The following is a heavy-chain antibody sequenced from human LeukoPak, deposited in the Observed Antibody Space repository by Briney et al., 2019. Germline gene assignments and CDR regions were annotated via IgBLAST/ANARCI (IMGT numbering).Heavy chain of an antibody. D-gene: IGHD1-26*01. V-gene: IGHV6-1*01. Sequence: SQTLSLTCAISGDIVSSNSAAWNWIRQSPSRGLEWLGRTYYRSKWYNDYAESVKSRITINPDTSKNQFSLQLNSVTPEDTAVYYCARDLGEGATDYDAFDIWGQGTMVTVSS. CDR2: TYYRSKWYN. CDR3: ARDLGEGATDYDAFDI. J-gene: IGHJ3*02. CDR1: GDIVSSNSAA.